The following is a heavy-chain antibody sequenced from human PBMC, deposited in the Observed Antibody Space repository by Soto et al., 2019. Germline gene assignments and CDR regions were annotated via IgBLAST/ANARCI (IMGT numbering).Heavy chain of an antibody. J-gene: IGHJ6*02. Sequence: GGSLRLSCAASGFTFSSYAMHWVRQAPGKGLEWVAVISYDGSNKYYADSVKGRFTISRDNSKNTLYLQMNSLRAEDTAVYYCARDRGFITMIVVDYYYGMDVWGQGTTVTVSS. D-gene: IGHD3-22*01. CDR3: ARDRGFITMIVVDYYYGMDV. V-gene: IGHV3-30-3*01. CDR1: GFTFSSYA. CDR2: ISYDGSNK.